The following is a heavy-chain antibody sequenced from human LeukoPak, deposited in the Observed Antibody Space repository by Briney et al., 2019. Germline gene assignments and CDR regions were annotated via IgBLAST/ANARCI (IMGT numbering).Heavy chain of an antibody. V-gene: IGHV3-21*01. CDR2: ISSSSYI. CDR1: GFTFSSYS. Sequence: GGSLRLSCAASGFTFSSYSMNWVRQAPGRGLEWVSSISSSSYIYYADSVKGRFTISRDNAKNSLYLQMNSLRAEDTAVYYCAELGITMIGGVWGKGTTVTISS. D-gene: IGHD3-10*02. J-gene: IGHJ6*04. CDR3: AELGITMIGGV.